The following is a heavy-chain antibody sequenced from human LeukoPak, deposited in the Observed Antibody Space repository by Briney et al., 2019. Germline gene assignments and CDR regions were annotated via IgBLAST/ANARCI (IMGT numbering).Heavy chain of an antibody. CDR2: INHSGST. CDR3: ARALDDSSGYYVDY. CDR1: GGSFSGYY. D-gene: IGHD3-22*01. J-gene: IGHJ4*02. Sequence: PSETLSLTCAVYGGSFSGYYWSWIRQPPGKGLEWIGEINHSGSTNYNPSLKSRVTRSVDTPKNQFSLKLSSVPAADTAVYYCARALDDSSGYYVDYWGQGTLVTVSS. V-gene: IGHV4-34*01.